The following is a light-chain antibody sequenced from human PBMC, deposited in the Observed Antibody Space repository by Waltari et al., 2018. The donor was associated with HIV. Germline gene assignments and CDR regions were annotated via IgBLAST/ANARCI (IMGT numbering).Light chain of an antibody. CDR3: QVWDSISDHWV. J-gene: IGLJ3*02. CDR1: NIGSKS. Sequence: SYVLTQPPSVSVAPGQTARITCGGNNIGSKSVHWYQQKPGQAPVLVVYDDSARPSGIPAQCSGSNSGNTATLTISRVEAGDEADYYCQVWDSISDHWVFGGGTKLTVL. CDR2: DDS. V-gene: IGLV3-21*02.